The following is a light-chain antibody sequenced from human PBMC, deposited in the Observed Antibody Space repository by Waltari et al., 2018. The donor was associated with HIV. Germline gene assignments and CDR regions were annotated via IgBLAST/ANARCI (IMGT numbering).Light chain of an antibody. V-gene: IGLV3-25*03. CDR3: QSADSSGLYWV. J-gene: IGLJ3*02. CDR2: KDK. Sequence: SYELTQPPSVSVSPGQTASITCGATELAKQYVYWYQQKAGQAPLVIMSKDKERPPGIPDRFSGSNSGTTVTLTISPVQSEDEAHYYCQSADSSGLYWVFGGGTKLTVL. CDR1: ELAKQY.